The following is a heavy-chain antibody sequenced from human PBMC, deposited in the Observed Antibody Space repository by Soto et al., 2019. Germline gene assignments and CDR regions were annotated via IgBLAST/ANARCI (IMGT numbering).Heavy chain of an antibody. V-gene: IGHV4-59*01. CDR2: IYYSGST. D-gene: IGHD3-3*01. CDR3: ARGFGSWSGYYYYGMDV. CDR1: GGFIISYY. Sequence: SETLSLTCTVSGGFIISYYWSWIRQPPGKGLEWIGYIYYSGSTNYNPSLKSRVTISVDTSKNQFSLKLSSVTAADTAVYYCARGFGSWSGYYYYGMDVWGQGTTVT. J-gene: IGHJ6*02.